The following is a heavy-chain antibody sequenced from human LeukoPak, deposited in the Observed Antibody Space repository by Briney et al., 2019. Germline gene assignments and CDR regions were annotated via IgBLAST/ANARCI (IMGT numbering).Heavy chain of an antibody. D-gene: IGHD6-19*01. Sequence: GGSLRLSCTASGFTFSSYAMSWVRQAPGKGLEWVSAISGSGGSTYYADSVKGRFTISRDNSKNTLYLQMNSLRAEDTAVYYCAKHSSGWYGCFDYWGQGTLVTVSS. CDR2: ISGSGGST. CDR3: AKHSSGWYGCFDY. V-gene: IGHV3-23*01. CDR1: GFTFSSYA. J-gene: IGHJ4*02.